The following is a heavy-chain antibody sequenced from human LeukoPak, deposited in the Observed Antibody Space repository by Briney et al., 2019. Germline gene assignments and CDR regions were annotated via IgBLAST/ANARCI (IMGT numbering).Heavy chain of an antibody. CDR1: GYTFTDYD. CDR3: ARNGRVRRVVKDLFEY. V-gene: IGHV1-18*01. J-gene: IGHJ4*02. CDR2: VSPYNGNT. Sequence: AASVKVSCKTSGYTFTDYDITWVRQAPGQGLEWMGRVSPYNGNTYYSQRFQDRVTITKDTSTGTAYMDLRNLRTDDTAMYYCARNGRVRRVVKDLFEYWVQGTLVAVSS. D-gene: IGHD3-10*01.